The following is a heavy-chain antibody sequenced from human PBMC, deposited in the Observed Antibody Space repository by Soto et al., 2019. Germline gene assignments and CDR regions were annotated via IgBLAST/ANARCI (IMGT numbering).Heavy chain of an antibody. CDR3: ARRSQLAHDFGD. D-gene: IGHD6-6*01. Sequence: QVQLVQSGAEVKKPGASVKVSCKASGYTFTSYDINWVRQATGQGLEWMGWMNPNRGNTGYAQKYQRRDNMTRNTSISTAYMELSSLRSEDPSVYYCARRSQLAHDFGDLGQGTLVTVSS. V-gene: IGHV1-8*01. CDR2: MNPNRGNT. J-gene: IGHJ4*02. CDR1: GYTFTSYD.